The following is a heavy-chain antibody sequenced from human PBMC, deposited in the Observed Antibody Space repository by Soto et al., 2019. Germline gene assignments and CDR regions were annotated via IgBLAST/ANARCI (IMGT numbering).Heavy chain of an antibody. Sequence: EVQLVESGGGLVKPGGSLRLSCAASGFTFSSYSMNWVRQAPGQGLEWVSSISSSSSYIYYADSVKGRFTISRDNAKNSLYLQMNSLRAEDTAVYYCARGSSYYYYMDVWGKGTTVTVSS. CDR3: ARGSSYYYYMDV. CDR1: GFTFSSYS. J-gene: IGHJ6*03. CDR2: ISSSSSYI. V-gene: IGHV3-21*01.